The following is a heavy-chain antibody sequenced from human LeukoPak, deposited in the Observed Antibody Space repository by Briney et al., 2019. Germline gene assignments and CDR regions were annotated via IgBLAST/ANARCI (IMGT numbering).Heavy chain of an antibody. CDR3: AELGITMIGGV. CDR2: ISGSGGST. D-gene: IGHD3-10*02. Sequence: GGTLRLSCAASGFTFSSYGMSWVRQAPGKGLEWVSAISGSGGSTYYADSVKGRFTISRDNSKNTLYLQMNSLRAEDTAVYYCAELGITMIGGVWGKGTTVTTSS. CDR1: GFTFSSYG. V-gene: IGHV3-23*01. J-gene: IGHJ6*04.